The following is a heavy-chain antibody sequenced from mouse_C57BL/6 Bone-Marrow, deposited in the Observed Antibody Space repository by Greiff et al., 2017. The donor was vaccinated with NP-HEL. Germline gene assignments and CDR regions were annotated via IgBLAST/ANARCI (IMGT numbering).Heavy chain of an antibody. V-gene: IGHV5-12*01. Sequence: EVMLVESGGGLVQPGGSLKLSCAASGFSFSDYYMYWVRQTPEKRLEWVAYISNGGGSTYYPDTVKGRFTIPSDNAKNTLYLQMSRLKSEDTAMYYCASPSITTVYGAMDDWGQGTSVTVAS. J-gene: IGHJ4*01. CDR3: ASPSITTVYGAMDD. D-gene: IGHD1-1*01. CDR1: GFSFSDYY. CDR2: ISNGGGST.